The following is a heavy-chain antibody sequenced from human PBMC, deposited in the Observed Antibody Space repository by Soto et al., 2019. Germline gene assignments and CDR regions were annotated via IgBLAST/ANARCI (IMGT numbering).Heavy chain of an antibody. CDR3: ATDTGHGTFDF. D-gene: IGHD1-1*01. CDR2: INAGYGNT. V-gene: IGHV1-3*01. J-gene: IGHJ4*02. Sequence: GASVKVSCKASGYTFSSYAMHWVRQAPGQRLEWMGWINAGYGNTKSSQKFQDRVTISRDTSASTAYMELTSLRSEDTAVYYCATDTGHGTFDFWGQGTLVTVSS. CDR1: GYTFSSYA.